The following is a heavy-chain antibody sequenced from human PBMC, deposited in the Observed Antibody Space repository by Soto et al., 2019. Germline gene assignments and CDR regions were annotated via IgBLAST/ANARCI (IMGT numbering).Heavy chain of an antibody. CDR2: IIPIFGTA. CDR1: GGTFSSYA. J-gene: IGHJ6*02. V-gene: IGHV1-69*01. Sequence: QVQLVQSGAEVKKPGSSVKVSCKASGGTFSSYAISWGRQAPGQGLEWMGGIIPIFGTANYAQKFQGRVTITADESTSTAYMELSSLRSEDTAVYYCARDGILGYCSGGSCYSGGEYYYGMDVWGQGTTVTVSS. D-gene: IGHD2-15*01. CDR3: ARDGILGYCSGGSCYSGGEYYYGMDV.